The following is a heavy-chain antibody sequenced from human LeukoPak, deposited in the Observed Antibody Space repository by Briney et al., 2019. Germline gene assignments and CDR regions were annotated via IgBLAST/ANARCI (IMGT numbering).Heavy chain of an antibody. V-gene: IGHV3-49*04. CDR2: IRSKAYGGTT. CDR1: GFTFGDYA. D-gene: IGHD3-10*01. CDR3: TRDDETMVRGVYDY. J-gene: IGHJ4*02. Sequence: GGSLRLSSTASGFTFGDYAMSWVRQAPGKGLEWVGFIRSKAYGGTTEYAASVKGRFTISRDDSKSIAYLQMNSLKTEDTAVYYCTRDDETMVRGVYDYWGQGTLVTVSS.